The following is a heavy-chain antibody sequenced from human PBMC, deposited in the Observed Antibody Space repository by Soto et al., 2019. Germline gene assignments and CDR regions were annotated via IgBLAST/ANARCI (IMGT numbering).Heavy chain of an antibody. CDR2: ISGTAVST. V-gene: IGHV3-23*01. CDR1: GFTFSRYA. Sequence: EVVLLESGGGVAQPGGSLRLSCVASGFTFSRYAMNWVRLAPGKGLEWVATISGTAVSTDYADSVKGRFTISRDNSKNTVSLQMDNLRVEDTATYYCVNWNDEDVDWGQGTLVAVSS. D-gene: IGHD1-1*01. CDR3: VNWNDEDVD. J-gene: IGHJ4*01.